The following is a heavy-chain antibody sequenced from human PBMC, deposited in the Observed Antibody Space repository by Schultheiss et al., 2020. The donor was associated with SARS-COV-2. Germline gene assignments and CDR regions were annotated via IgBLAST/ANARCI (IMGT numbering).Heavy chain of an antibody. D-gene: IGHD2-15*01. Sequence: SVKVSCKASGGTFSSYAISWVRQAPGQGLEWMGGIIPIFGTANYAQKFQGRVTITADESTTTAYMELRSLRSDDTAVYFCARGYCSGGSCYGVDYWGQGTLVTVSS. CDR2: IIPIFGTA. V-gene: IGHV1-69*13. CDR1: GGTFSSYA. CDR3: ARGYCSGGSCYGVDY. J-gene: IGHJ4*02.